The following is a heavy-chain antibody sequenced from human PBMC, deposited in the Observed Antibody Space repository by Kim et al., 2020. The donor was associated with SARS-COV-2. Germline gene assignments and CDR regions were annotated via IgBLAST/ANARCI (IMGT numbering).Heavy chain of an antibody. CDR3: ARVGLYSSSWYYFDY. CDR2: ICYSGST. CDR1: GGSISSYY. Sequence: SETLSLTCTVSGGSISSYYWSWIRQPPGKGLEWIGYICYSGSTNYNPSLKSRVTISVDTSKNQFSLKLSSVTAADTAVYYCARVGLYSSSWYYFDYWGQGTPVTVCS. D-gene: IGHD6-13*01. V-gene: IGHV4-59*01. J-gene: IGHJ4*02.